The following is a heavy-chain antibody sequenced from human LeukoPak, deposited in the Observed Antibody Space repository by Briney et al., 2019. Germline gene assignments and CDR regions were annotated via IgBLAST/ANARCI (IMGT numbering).Heavy chain of an antibody. D-gene: IGHD4-17*01. Sequence: ASVKVSCKASGYTFTSYAMNWVRQAPGQGLEWMGWINTNTGNPTYAQGFTGRFAFSLDTSVSTAYLQISSLKAEDTAVYYCAREYGDYPNWYFDLWGRGTLVTVSS. CDR2: INTNTGNP. J-gene: IGHJ2*01. CDR3: AREYGDYPNWYFDL. CDR1: GYTFTSYA. V-gene: IGHV7-4-1*02.